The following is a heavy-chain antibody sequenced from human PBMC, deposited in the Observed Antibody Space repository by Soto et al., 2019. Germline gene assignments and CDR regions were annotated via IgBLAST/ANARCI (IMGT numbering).Heavy chain of an antibody. J-gene: IGHJ6*02. CDR2: IWYDGSDK. CDR3: ARDGGPITTGKLSYYGLDV. D-gene: IGHD1-20*01. Sequence: QVQLVESGGAVVQPGRSLSLSCEASGFTFSNYGMHWVRQAPGKGLEWVAVIWYDGSDKYYADSVKGRVTISRDNSKNTLYLQMNSLRADDTAVYYCARDGGPITTGKLSYYGLDVWGQGTTVTVSS. V-gene: IGHV3-33*01. CDR1: GFTFSNYG.